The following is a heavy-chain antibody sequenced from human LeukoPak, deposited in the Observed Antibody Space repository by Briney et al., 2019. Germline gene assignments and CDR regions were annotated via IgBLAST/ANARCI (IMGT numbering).Heavy chain of an antibody. D-gene: IGHD2-2*01. CDR3: AKAHCSPTSCSRIDY. CDR2: ISGSGGST. J-gene: IGHJ4*02. V-gene: IGHV3-23*01. CDR1: GFTFSTCA. Sequence: GGSLRLSCAASGFTFSTCAMGWVRQAPGKGLGWVSAISGSGGSTFYADSVKGRFTISRDNSKNTVYLQMSGLRAEDTALYYCAKAHCSPTSCSRIDYRGQGTLVTASS.